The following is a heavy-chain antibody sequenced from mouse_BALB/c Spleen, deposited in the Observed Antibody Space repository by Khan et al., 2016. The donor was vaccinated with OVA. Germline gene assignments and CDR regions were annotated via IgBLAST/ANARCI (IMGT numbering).Heavy chain of an antibody. V-gene: IGHV1-31*01. CDR2: IDPFNGCS. CDR1: GYSFTSYY. CDR3: ARHGYVAWFAY. D-gene: IGHD2-2*01. Sequence: EVQLQESGPELMRPGASVKISCKASGYSFTSYYIHWVKQSHGKSLEWIGYIDPFNGCSSYNQKFKGKATLTVDKSSSTAYMHLSSLTSEDSAVYYCARHGYVAWFAYWGQGTLVTVSA. J-gene: IGHJ3*01.